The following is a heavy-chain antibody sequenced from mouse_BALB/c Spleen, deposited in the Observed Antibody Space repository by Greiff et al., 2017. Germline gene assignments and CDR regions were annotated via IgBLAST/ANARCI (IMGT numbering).Heavy chain of an antibody. CDR2: IYPGNSDT. D-gene: IGHD2-10*02. J-gene: IGHJ4*01. V-gene: IGHV1-5*01. CDR1: GYTFTSYW. Sequence: VQLQQSGTVLARPGASVKMSCKASGYTFTSYWMHWVKQRPGQGLEWIGAIYPGNSDTSYNQKFKGKAKLTAVTSTSTAYMELSSLTNEDSAVYYCTRSKYGNYGYAMDYWGQGTSVTVSS. CDR3: TRSKYGNYGYAMDY.